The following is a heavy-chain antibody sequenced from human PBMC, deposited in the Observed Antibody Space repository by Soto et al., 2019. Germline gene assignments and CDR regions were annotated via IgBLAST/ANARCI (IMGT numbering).Heavy chain of an antibody. J-gene: IGHJ4*02. V-gene: IGHV4-59*08. CDR3: ARQGPRMYYFDY. CDR1: GGSISSYY. Sequence: PSETLSLTCTVSGGSISSYYWSWIRQPPGKGLEWIGHIYYSGSTNYNPSLKSRVTISVDKSKNQFSLNLASVTAADTAVFYCARQGPRMYYFDYWGQGTLVTVSS. CDR2: IYYSGST.